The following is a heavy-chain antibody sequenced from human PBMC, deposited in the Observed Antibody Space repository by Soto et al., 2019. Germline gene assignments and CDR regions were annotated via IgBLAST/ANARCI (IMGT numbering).Heavy chain of an antibody. CDR3: AXXXEXVXDVXVFDI. Sequence: TLSLTCAISGDSVSSNSAGWNWIRQSPSRGLEWLGKTYYRSKWYNDYAVSVESRITITPDTSKNQFSLQLNSVTPEDTAVYYCAXXXEXVXDVXVFDIWGQGTVVTVSS. CDR2: TYYRSKWYN. V-gene: IGHV6-1*01. CDR1: GDSVSSNSAG. J-gene: IGHJ3*02.